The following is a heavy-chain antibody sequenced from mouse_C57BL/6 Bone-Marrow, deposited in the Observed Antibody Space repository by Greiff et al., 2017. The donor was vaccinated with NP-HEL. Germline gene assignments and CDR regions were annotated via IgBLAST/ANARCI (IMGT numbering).Heavy chain of an antibody. D-gene: IGHD3-3*01. Sequence: VQLQQSGAELARPGASVKLSCKASGYTFTSYGISWVKQRTGQGLEWIGEIYPRSGNTYYNEKFKGKATLTADNSSRPAYIELRSLTSEASAVDVCAREGRPGSHYAMDYWGQGTSVTVSS. V-gene: IGHV1-81*01. CDR2: IYPRSGNT. CDR1: GYTFTSYG. CDR3: AREGRPGSHYAMDY. J-gene: IGHJ4*01.